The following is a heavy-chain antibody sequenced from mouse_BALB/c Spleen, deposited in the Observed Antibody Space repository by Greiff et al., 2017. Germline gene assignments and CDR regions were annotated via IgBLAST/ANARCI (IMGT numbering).Heavy chain of an antibody. D-gene: IGHD2-4*01. V-gene: IGHV1S126*01. CDR2: IDPSDSET. Sequence: VQLQQSGPQLVRPGASVKISCKASGYSFTSYWMHWVKQRPGQGLEWIGMIDPSDSETRLNQKFKDKATLTVDKSSSTAYMQLSSPTSEDSAVYYCARSDYERTLYAMDYWGQGTSVTVSS. J-gene: IGHJ4*01. CDR3: ARSDYERTLYAMDY. CDR1: GYSFTSYW.